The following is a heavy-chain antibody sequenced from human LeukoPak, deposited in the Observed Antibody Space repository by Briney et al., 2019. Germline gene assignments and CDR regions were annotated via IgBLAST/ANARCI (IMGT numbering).Heavy chain of an antibody. CDR3: ARGDRYNWNEGYFDY. J-gene: IGHJ4*02. CDR2: ISAYNGNT. V-gene: IGHV1-18*01. CDR1: GYTFTSYG. Sequence: GASVKVSCKASGYTFTSYGISWVRQAPGQGIEWMGWISAYNGNTNYAQKLQGRVTMTTDTSTSTAYMELRSLRSDDTAVYYCARGDRYNWNEGYFDYWGQGTLVTVSS. D-gene: IGHD1-1*01.